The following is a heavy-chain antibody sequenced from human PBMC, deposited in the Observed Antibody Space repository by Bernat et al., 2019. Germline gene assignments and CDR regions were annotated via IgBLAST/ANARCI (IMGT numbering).Heavy chain of an antibody. V-gene: IGHV4-59*01. CDR1: GGSISSYY. Sequence: QVQLQESGPGLVKPSETLSLTCTVSGGSISSYYWSWIWQPPGKGLEWIGYIYYSGSTNYNPSLKSRITISVDTYKNQFSLQLSSVTTADTAVYYCAGSEMSVAARDLFDYWGQGTLVTVSS. J-gene: IGHJ4*02. D-gene: IGHD6-6*01. CDR2: IYYSGST. CDR3: AGSEMSVAARDLFDY.